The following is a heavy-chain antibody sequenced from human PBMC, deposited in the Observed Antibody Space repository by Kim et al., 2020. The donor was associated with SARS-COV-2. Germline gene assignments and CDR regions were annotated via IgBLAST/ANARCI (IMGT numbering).Heavy chain of an antibody. J-gene: IGHJ6*02. Sequence: SETLSLTCTVSGGSISSYYWSWIRQPPGKGLEWIGYIYYSGSTNYNPSLKSRVTISVDTSKNQFSLKLSSVTAADTAVYYCARDHIAAAGTGAGGITYYYYGMDVWGQGTTVSVSS. D-gene: IGHD6-13*01. V-gene: IGHV4-59*13. CDR2: IYYSGST. CDR1: GGSISSYY. CDR3: ARDHIAAAGTGAGGITYYYYGMDV.